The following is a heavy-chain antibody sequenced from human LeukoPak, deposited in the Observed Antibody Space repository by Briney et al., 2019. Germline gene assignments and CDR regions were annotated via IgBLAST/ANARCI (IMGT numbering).Heavy chain of an antibody. D-gene: IGHD5/OR15-5a*01. CDR1: GFTFSSYA. V-gene: IGHV3-7*01. CDR2: IQPDGRQK. J-gene: IGHJ4*02. CDR3: ASLPRKAAGTY. Sequence: GGSLRLSCAASGFTFSSYAMSWVRQAPGKGLEWVANIQPDGRQKYYVDSVKGRFTIFRDNAKNSLYLQMDSLRVEDTAVYYCASLPRKAAGTYWGQGTPVTVSS.